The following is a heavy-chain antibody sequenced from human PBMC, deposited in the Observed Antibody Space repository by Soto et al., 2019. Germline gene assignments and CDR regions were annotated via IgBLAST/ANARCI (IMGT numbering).Heavy chain of an antibody. CDR2: ISAYNGNT. Sequence: GASVKVSCKASGYTFTSYFINWVRQAPGQGLEWMGWISAYNGNTNYAQKLQGRVTMTTDTSTSTAYMELRSLRSEDTAVYYCARERCSGGSCYSRFDPWGQGTLVTVSS. J-gene: IGHJ5*02. CDR1: GYTFTSYF. CDR3: ARERCSGGSCYSRFDP. V-gene: IGHV1-18*01. D-gene: IGHD2-15*01.